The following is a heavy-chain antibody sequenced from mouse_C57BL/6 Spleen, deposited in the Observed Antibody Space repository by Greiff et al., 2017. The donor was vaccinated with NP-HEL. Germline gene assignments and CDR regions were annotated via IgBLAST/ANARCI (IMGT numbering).Heavy chain of an antibody. D-gene: IGHD1-1*01. CDR2: INPGSGGT. J-gene: IGHJ4*01. Sequence: VQRVESGAELVRPGTSVKVSCKASGYAFTNYLIEWVKQRPGQGLEWIGVINPGSGGTNYNEKFKGKATLTADKSSSTAYMQLSSLTSEDSAVYFCARSDGSSYAMDYWGQGTSVTVSS. CDR1: GYAFTNYL. V-gene: IGHV1-54*01. CDR3: ARSDGSSYAMDY.